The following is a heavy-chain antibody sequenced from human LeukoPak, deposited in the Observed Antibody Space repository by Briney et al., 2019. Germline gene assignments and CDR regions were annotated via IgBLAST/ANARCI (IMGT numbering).Heavy chain of an antibody. CDR3: ARAPMVRGVITSFDY. D-gene: IGHD3-10*01. Sequence: GGSLRLSCAASGFTFSSNSMSWVRQAPGKGLDWVSYIDSSSATIYYADSVRGRFTISRDNAENSLYPQMNSLRDDDTAVYYCARAPMVRGVITSFDYWGQGTLVTVPS. CDR2: IDSSSATI. CDR1: GFTFSSNS. J-gene: IGHJ4*02. V-gene: IGHV3-48*02.